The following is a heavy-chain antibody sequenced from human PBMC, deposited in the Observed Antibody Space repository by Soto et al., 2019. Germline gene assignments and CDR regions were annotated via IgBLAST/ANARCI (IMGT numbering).Heavy chain of an antibody. D-gene: IGHD1-26*01. J-gene: IGHJ4*02. CDR3: AREPLHSGAYFDF. CDR2: FEPEDSET. Sequence: QVQLLQSGAEVKKPGASVKVSCKVSGYSLSEISIHWVRQAPGKGLEWMGGFEPEDSETIYAQKFQGRVTMTEDTSTDTAYMELSSLRSEDTAVYHCAREPLHSGAYFDFWGQGTLVTVSS. CDR1: GYSLSEIS. V-gene: IGHV1-24*01.